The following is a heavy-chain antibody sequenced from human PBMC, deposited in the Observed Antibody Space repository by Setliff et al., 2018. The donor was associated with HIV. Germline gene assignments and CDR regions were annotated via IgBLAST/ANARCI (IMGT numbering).Heavy chain of an antibody. D-gene: IGHD1-26*01. CDR2: ISSSGST. CDR1: GDSLIGFY. J-gene: IGHJ4*02. Sequence: SLTCTVSGDSLIGFYWGWIRQPPGEGPEWIGHISSSGSTNYSPSLKSRVTISVDTSKNQFSLKLSSVTAADTAVYYCARHYNVNYYVRKDFDYWGQGTLVTVSS. V-gene: IGHV4-4*08. CDR3: ARHYNVNYYVRKDFDY.